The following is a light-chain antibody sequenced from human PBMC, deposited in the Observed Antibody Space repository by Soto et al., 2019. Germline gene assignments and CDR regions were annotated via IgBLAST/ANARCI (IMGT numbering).Light chain of an antibody. V-gene: IGKV3-20*01. J-gene: IGKJ1*01. CDR2: GAS. CDR3: QYYGRSSWT. Sequence: DIDLTQSPGTLSLSPGERGTLACRASQTVRSSFVAWYQQKPGQAPRLLIYGASTRAAGIPDRFSGSGSGTDFTLIISSLEPEDLGIYYCQYYGRSSWTFGQGTKVEIK. CDR1: QTVRSSF.